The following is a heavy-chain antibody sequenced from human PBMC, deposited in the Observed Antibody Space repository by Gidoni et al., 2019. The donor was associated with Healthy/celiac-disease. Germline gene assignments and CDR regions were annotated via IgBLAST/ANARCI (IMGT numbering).Heavy chain of an antibody. D-gene: IGHD2-8*02. J-gene: IGHJ5*02. CDR2: INHSGST. CDR1: GGSFSGYY. V-gene: IGHV4-34*01. Sequence: QVQLQQWGAGLLKPSETLPLTCAVHGGSFSGYYWSWIRQPPGKGLEWLGEINHSGSTNYNPSLKSRVTISVDTSKSQFALKLSSVTAADTAVYYCARGPTDGNTWFDPWGQGTLVTVSS. CDR3: ARGPTDGNTWFDP.